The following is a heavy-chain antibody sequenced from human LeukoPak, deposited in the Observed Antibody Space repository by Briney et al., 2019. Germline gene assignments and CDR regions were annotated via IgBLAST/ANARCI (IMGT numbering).Heavy chain of an antibody. CDR2: ISSSGSTI. CDR1: GFTFSSYE. J-gene: IGHJ4*02. Sequence: GGSLRLSCAASGFTFSSYEMNWVRQAPGKGLEWASYISSSGSTIYYADSVRGRFTISRDNAKNSLYLQMNSLRAEDTAVYYCARGLGERDDYWGQGTLVTVSS. V-gene: IGHV3-48*03. CDR3: ARGLGERDDY. D-gene: IGHD3-10*01.